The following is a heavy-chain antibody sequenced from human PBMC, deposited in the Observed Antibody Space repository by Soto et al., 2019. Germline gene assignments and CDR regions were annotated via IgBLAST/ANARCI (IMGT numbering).Heavy chain of an antibody. D-gene: IGHD2-15*01. CDR1: GISLTQYG. Sequence: PXGSRRFSCVVSGISLTQYGIAWVRQAPGKGLECISTIDVLNGAWYSDSVRGRLAISRDVSRNTVYLQMGSLRVEDTAIYFCSDWRAGGPVNLDHWGPGTVVTVSS. CDR3: SDWRAGGPVNLDH. CDR2: IDVLNGA. J-gene: IGHJ4*02. V-gene: IGHV3-23*05.